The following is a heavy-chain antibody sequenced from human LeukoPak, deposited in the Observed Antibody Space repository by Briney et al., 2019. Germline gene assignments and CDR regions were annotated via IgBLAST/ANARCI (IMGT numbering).Heavy chain of an antibody. CDR1: GYTLTELS. CDR2: FDPGDGET. V-gene: IGHV1-24*01. Sequence: ASVKLSCKVSGYTLTELSMHLVRQAPGKGLEWMGGFDPGDGETIYAQKFQGRVTMTEDTSTDTAYMELSSLRSEDTAVYYCATLYTGTTSWFDPWGEGTLVTVSS. J-gene: IGHJ5*02. CDR3: ATLYTGTTSWFDP. D-gene: IGHD1-1*01.